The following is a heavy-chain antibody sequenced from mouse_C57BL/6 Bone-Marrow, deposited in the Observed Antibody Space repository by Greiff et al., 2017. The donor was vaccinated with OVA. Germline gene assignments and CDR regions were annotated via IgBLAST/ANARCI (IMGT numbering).Heavy chain of an antibody. V-gene: IGHV14-4*01. Sequence: VQLQQSGAELVRPGASVKLSCTASGFNIKDDYMPWVKQRPEQGLEWIGWIDPANGDTEYASKFQGKATITADTSSNTAYLQLSSLTSEDTAVYYCTTGYAPDYWGQGTTLTVSS. CDR2: IDPANGDT. CDR1: GFNIKDDY. D-gene: IGHD6-5*01. CDR3: TTGYAPDY. J-gene: IGHJ2*01.